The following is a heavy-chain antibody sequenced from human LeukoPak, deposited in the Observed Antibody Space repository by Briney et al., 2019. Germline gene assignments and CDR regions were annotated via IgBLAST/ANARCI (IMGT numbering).Heavy chain of an antibody. CDR1: GYTFTSYG. Sequence: GASVKVSCKASGYTFTSYGISWVRQAPGQGLEWMGWISAYNGNTNYAQKLQGRVTMTTDTSTSTAYMEPRSLRSDDTAVYYCARDAISGRYFDWLFPKPYYYYYGMDVWGQGTTVTVSS. V-gene: IGHV1-18*01. D-gene: IGHD3-9*01. CDR2: ISAYNGNT. CDR3: ARDAISGRYFDWLFPKPYYYYYGMDV. J-gene: IGHJ6*02.